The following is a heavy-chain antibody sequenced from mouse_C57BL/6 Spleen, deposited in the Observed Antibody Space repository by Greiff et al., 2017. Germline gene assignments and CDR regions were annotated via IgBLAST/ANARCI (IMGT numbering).Heavy chain of an antibody. J-gene: IGHJ3*01. Sequence: QVQLQQPGAELVKPGASVKLSCKASGYTFTSYWMHWVKQRPGRGLEWIGRIDPNSGGTKYNEQFKSKATLTVDKPSSTAYLQLSSLTSEDSAVYYCAGLIYYDYDDGGAWFAYWGQGTLVTVSA. V-gene: IGHV1-72*01. CDR3: AGLIYYDYDDGGAWFAY. CDR1: GYTFTSYW. CDR2: IDPNSGGT. D-gene: IGHD2-4*01.